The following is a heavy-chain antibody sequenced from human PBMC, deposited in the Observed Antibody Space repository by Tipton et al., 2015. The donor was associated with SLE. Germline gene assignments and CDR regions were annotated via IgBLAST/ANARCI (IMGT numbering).Heavy chain of an antibody. CDR2: IWHDGSKT. J-gene: IGHJ3*01. CDR1: GFSFNKYA. V-gene: IGHV3-33*06. Sequence: SGFSFNKYALHLVRLAAGKGLEWLAVIWHDGSKTVYADSVKGRFTISRDNSKNTRSLQMNSLRVEVTAIYYCTKDAIARNGIWDAFDGWGQGTMVTVTS. CDR3: TKDAIARNGIWDAFDG. D-gene: IGHD5-24*01.